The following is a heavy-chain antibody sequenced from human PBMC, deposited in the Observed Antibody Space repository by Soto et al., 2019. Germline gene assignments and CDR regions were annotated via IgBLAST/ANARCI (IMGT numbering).Heavy chain of an antibody. D-gene: IGHD3-3*01. CDR3: ARSWSGSTSGRVDV. CDR2: ISWDGYSI. J-gene: IGHJ6*02. Sequence: EVQLVESGGGLVQPGRSLRLSCVGSGFTFEDYVMHWVRQVPGKGLEWVSHISWDGYSIGYAGSVRGRFTISRDNAKNSLFLQMNSLRPEDTALYYCARSWSGSTSGRVDVWGQGTTVTVSS. V-gene: IGHV3-9*01. CDR1: GFTFEDYV.